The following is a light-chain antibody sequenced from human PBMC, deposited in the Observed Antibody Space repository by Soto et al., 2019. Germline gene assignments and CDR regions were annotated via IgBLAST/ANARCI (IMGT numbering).Light chain of an antibody. CDR1: KNDIGVYDF. J-gene: IGLJ1*01. Sequence: QSVLTQPPSASGSPGQSVTISCTGNKNDIGVYDFVSWYQHHPGKAPRLIIYEVVQRPSGVPDRFSGSKSGNTDSLTVSGLQAADEADYFCKSYAGSNTYVFGSGTKLTVL. CDR3: KSYAGSNTYV. V-gene: IGLV2-8*01. CDR2: EVV.